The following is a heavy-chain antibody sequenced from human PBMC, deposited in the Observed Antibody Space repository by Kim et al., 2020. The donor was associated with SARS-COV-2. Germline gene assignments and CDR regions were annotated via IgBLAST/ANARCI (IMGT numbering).Heavy chain of an antibody. D-gene: IGHD1-26*01. CDR3: ARDLWGAGGSFSD. J-gene: IGHJ4*02. V-gene: IGHV3-48*03. Sequence: YYADSVNGRFTISRDNDKNSLYLQMNNLRVEDTAVYYCARDLWGAGGSFSDWGQGTLVTVSS.